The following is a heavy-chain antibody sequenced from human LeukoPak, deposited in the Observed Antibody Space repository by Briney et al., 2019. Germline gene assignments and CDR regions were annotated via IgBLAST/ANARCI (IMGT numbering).Heavy chain of an antibody. D-gene: IGHD1-26*01. CDR3: ARGGSYLSAFDI. CDR1: GFTFSSYS. V-gene: IGHV3-66*01. CDR2: IYSGGST. J-gene: IGHJ3*02. Sequence: GGSLRLSCAASGFTFSSYSMNWVRQAPGKGLEWVSLIYSGGSTYYADSVKGRFIISKDNSKNTLYLQMNSLRAEDTAVYYCARGGSYLSAFDIWGQGTMVTVSS.